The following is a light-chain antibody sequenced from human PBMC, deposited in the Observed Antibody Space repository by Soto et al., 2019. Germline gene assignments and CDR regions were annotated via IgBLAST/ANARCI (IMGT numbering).Light chain of an antibody. V-gene: IGKV3-15*01. CDR2: GAS. J-gene: IGKJ1*01. CDR1: QSVITN. Sequence: EIVMTQSPATLSVSPGERATLSCRASQSVITNLAWYQQKPGQAPRLLIYGASTRAAIIPARFSGSGSGTDFTLTISRLEPEDFAVYYCQQYGSSPWTFGQGTKVDIK. CDR3: QQYGSSPWT.